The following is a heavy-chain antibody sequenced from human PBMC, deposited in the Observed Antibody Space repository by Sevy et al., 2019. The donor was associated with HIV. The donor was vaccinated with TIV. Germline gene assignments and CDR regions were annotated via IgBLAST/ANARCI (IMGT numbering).Heavy chain of an antibody. CDR1: GFTFSSYA. CDR3: ANMPSYDFWSGYLHNWFDP. J-gene: IGHJ5*02. CDR2: ISGSGGST. Sequence: GGSLRLSCAASGFTFSSYAMSWVRQAPGKGLEWVSAISGSGGSTYYADSVKGRFTISRDNSKNTLYLQMNSLRAEDTAVYYCANMPSYDFWSGYLHNWFDPWGPGTLVNVSS. D-gene: IGHD3-3*01. V-gene: IGHV3-23*01.